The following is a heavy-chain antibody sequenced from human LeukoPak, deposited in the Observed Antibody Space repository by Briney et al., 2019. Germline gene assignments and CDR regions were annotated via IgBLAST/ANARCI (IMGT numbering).Heavy chain of an antibody. V-gene: IGHV4-39*01. CDR2: IYYSGST. J-gene: IGHJ4*02. D-gene: IGHD3-22*01. CDR1: GGSISSSSYY. CDR3: ARHGDYDSSGYSSY. Sequence: SETLSLTCTVSGGSISSSSYYWGWIRQPPGKGLEWIGSIYYSGSTYYNPSLKSRVTISVDASKNQFSLKLSSVTAADTAVCYCARHGDYDSSGYSSYWGQGTLVTVSS.